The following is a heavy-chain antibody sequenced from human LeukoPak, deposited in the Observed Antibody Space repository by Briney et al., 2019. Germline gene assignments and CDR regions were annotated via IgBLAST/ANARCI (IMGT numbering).Heavy chain of an antibody. CDR1: GGSVSSGSYY. CDR2: IYYSGST. D-gene: IGHD3-22*01. J-gene: IGHJ4*02. CDR3: ARVSAPSYYYDSSGYYSATRLASFDY. V-gene: IGHV4-61*01. Sequence: SETLSLTCTVSGGSVSSGSYYWSRIRQPPGKGLEWIGYIYYSGSTNYNPSLKGRVTISVDTSKNQFSLKLSSVTAADTAVYYCARVSAPSYYYDSSGYYSATRLASFDYWGQGTLVTVSS.